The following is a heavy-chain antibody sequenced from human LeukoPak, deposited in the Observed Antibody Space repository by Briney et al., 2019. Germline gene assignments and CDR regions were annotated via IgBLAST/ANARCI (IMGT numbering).Heavy chain of an antibody. CDR2: ISGSGDST. CDR1: GFTFSTYA. V-gene: IGHV3-23*01. CDR3: AKDSYYDSSGYYLLDAFDI. D-gene: IGHD3-22*01. Sequence: GSLRLSCAASGFTFSTYAVNWVRQAPGKGLEWVSTISGSGDSTYYADSVKGRFTISRDNSKNTLYLQMNSLRAEDTAVYYCAKDSYYDSSGYYLLDAFDIWGQGTMVTVSS. J-gene: IGHJ3*02.